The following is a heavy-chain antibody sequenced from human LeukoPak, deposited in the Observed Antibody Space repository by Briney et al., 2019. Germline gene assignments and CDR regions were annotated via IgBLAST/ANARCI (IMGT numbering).Heavy chain of an antibody. V-gene: IGHV1-69*13. CDR1: GYTFTSYG. J-gene: IGHJ5*02. CDR2: ITPLFGTA. Sequence: SVKVSCKASGYTFTSYGISWVRQAPGQGLEWMGRITPLFGTADYPQKFQGRVSFSADESTTTSYMELNSLASENTAVYYCARDHDHSFDPWGQGTLVAVSS. CDR3: ARDHDHSFDP.